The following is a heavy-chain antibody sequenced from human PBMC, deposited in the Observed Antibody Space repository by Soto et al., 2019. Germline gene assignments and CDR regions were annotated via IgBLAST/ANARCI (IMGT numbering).Heavy chain of an antibody. CDR3: ARDCSSTSCYAYP. CDR1: GGTFSSYT. J-gene: IGHJ5*02. V-gene: IGHV1-69*08. D-gene: IGHD2-2*01. CDR2: IIPILGIA. Sequence: QVQLVQSGAEVKKPGSSVKVSCKASGGTFSSYTISWVRQAPGQGLEWMGRIIPILGIANYAQKFQGRVTITADKSTGTAYMELSSLRSEDTAVYYCARDCSSTSCYAYPWGQGTLVTVSS.